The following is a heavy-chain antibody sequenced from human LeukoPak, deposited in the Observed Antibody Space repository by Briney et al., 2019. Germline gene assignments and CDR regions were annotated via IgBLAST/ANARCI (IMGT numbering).Heavy chain of an antibody. V-gene: IGHV3-21*01. CDR1: GFTFSSYS. CDR2: ISSSSSYI. CDR3: ARRKTYYYDSSGYLSFDY. J-gene: IGHJ4*02. D-gene: IGHD3-22*01. Sequence: GGSLRLSCAASGFTFSSYSMNWVRQAPGKGLEWVSSISSSSSYIYYADSVKGRFTISRDNAKNSLYLQMNSLGAEDTAVYYCARRKTYYYDSSGYLSFDYWGQGTLVTVSS.